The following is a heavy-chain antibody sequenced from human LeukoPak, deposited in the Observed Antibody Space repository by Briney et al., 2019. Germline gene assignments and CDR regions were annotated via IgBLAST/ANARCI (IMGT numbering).Heavy chain of an antibody. D-gene: IGHD3-22*01. Sequence: GGSLRLSCAASGVSVSNNYMNWVGQASGKGLEWVSVMHSDGRTFYADSVKGRFTISRDKSKNMFYLQMDSLRAEDTAVYYCARDPDDRSGLDAFETWGQGTKVTVS. CDR2: MHSDGRT. CDR3: ARDPDDRSGLDAFET. V-gene: IGHV3-53*01. CDR1: GVSVSNNY. J-gene: IGHJ3*02.